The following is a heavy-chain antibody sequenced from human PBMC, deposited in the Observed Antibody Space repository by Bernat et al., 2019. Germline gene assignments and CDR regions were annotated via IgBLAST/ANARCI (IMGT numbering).Heavy chain of an antibody. CDR3: AKVYGDYLSSYFGLDV. CDR2: ISKSGSST. J-gene: IGHJ6*02. D-gene: IGHD4-17*01. Sequence: EVQVLESGGGSVQPGGSLRLSCAASGFRFSNYGITWVRQAPGKGLEWVPGISKSGSSTYYADSVKGRFTISRDNSKNTLNLQMNSLRAEDTAVYYCAKVYGDYLSSYFGLDVWGRGTTVTVSS. CDR1: GFRFSNYG. V-gene: IGHV3-23*01.